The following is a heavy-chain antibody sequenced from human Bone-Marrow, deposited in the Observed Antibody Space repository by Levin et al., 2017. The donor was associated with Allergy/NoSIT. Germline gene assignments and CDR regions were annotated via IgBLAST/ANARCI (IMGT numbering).Heavy chain of an antibody. V-gene: IGHV3-30-3*01. CDR1: GFTFSSYA. CDR3: ARDSATVTTRLDYDYYGMDV. J-gene: IGHJ6*02. Sequence: GGSLRLSCAASGFTFSSYAMHWVRQAPGKGLEWVAVISYDGSNKYYADSVKGRFTISRDNSKNTLYLQMNSLRAEDTAVYYCARDSATVTTRLDYDYYGMDVWGQGTTVTVSS. D-gene: IGHD4-17*01. CDR2: ISYDGSNK.